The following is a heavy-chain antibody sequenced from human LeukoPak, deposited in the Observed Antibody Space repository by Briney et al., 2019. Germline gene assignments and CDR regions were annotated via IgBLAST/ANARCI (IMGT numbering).Heavy chain of an antibody. J-gene: IGHJ6*03. V-gene: IGHV4-34*01. CDR3: ARGRGYCSGGSCHYYYMDV. Sequence: SETLSLTCAVYGGSFSGYYWSWIRQPPGKGLEWIGEINHSGSTNYNPSLKSRVTISVDTSKNQFSLKLSSVTAADTAVYYCARGRGYCSGGSCHYYYMDVWGKGTTVTVSS. CDR1: GGSFSGYY. D-gene: IGHD2-15*01. CDR2: INHSGST.